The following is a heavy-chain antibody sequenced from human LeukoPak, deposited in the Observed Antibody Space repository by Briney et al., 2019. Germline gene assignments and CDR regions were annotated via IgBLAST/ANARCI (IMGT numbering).Heavy chain of an antibody. D-gene: IGHD5-24*01. CDR1: GFTSSDYY. CDR3: ARDLVEYIGWLDY. J-gene: IGHJ4*02. V-gene: IGHV3-11*06. Sequence: GGSLRLSCAASGFTSSDYYMSWIRQAPGKGLEWVSYIGSSSSYTNYADSVKGRFTISRDNAKNSLYLQMNSLRAEDTAVYYCARDLVEYIGWLDYWGQGTLVTVSS. CDR2: IGSSSSYT.